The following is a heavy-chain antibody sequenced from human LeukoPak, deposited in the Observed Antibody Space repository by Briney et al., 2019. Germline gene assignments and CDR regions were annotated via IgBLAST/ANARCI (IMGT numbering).Heavy chain of an antibody. Sequence: GGSLRLSCAASRFTFSSYWMSWVRQAPGRGLEWVANIEKDGSKKNYVDSVKGRFTISRDNAKNSLFLQMNSLRDEDTAVYYCATNSDYRFEYSGQGTLVPVSS. V-gene: IGHV3-7*01. D-gene: IGHD3-22*01. CDR2: IEKDGSKK. CDR3: ATNSDYRFEY. J-gene: IGHJ4*02. CDR1: RFTFSSYW.